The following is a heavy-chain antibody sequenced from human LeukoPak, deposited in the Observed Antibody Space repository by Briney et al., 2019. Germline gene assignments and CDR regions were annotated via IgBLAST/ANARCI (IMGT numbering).Heavy chain of an antibody. D-gene: IGHD3/OR15-3a*01. Sequence: ASVKVSCKASGGTFSSYAISWVRQAPGQGLEWTGGIIPIFGTANYTQKFQGRVTITTDESTSTAYMELSSLRSEDTAVYYCARGSTPAGLVAFDIWGQGTMVTVSS. CDR1: GGTFSSYA. J-gene: IGHJ3*02. V-gene: IGHV1-69*05. CDR3: ARGSTPAGLVAFDI. CDR2: IIPIFGTA.